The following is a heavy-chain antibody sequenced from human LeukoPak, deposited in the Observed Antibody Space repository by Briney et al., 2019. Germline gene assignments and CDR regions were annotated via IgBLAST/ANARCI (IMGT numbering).Heavy chain of an antibody. CDR3: AKSNGYGLVDI. Sequence: SETLSLTCTVSGGSISTSNYYWGWIRQPPGKGLEWIGNIFYSGSTYYSPSLRSRVTISLDTSRNQFSLKLNSVTAADTAVYYCAKSNGYGLVDIWGRGTMVTVSS. D-gene: IGHD3-10*01. CDR2: IFYSGST. V-gene: IGHV4-39*07. CDR1: GGSISTSNYY. J-gene: IGHJ3*02.